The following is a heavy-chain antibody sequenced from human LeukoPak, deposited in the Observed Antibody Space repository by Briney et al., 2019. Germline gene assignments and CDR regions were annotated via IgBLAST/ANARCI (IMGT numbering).Heavy chain of an antibody. J-gene: IGHJ4*02. CDR1: GYTFTGYY. CDR2: INPNSGGT. D-gene: IGHD3-10*01. V-gene: IGHV1-2*02. Sequence: ASVKVSCKASGYTFTGYYMHWVRQAPGQGLEWVGWINPNSGGTNYAQKFQGRVTMTRDTSISTAYMELSRLRSDDTAVYYCAREVNTMVRGVIGGYFDYWGQGTLVTVSS. CDR3: AREVNTMVRGVIGGYFDY.